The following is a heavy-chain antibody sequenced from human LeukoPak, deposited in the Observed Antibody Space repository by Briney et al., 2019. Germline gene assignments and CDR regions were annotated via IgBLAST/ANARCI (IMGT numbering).Heavy chain of an antibody. D-gene: IGHD6-19*01. CDR1: GGTFSSYA. J-gene: IGHJ6*02. CDR2: IIPIFGTP. CDR3: ARGSVAGSHYYYGMDV. Sequence: SVKVSCKASGGTFSSYAISWVRQAPGQGLEWMGEIIPIFGTPNYAQKFQGRLTITADESTSTAYMELSSLRSEDTAVYHCARGSVAGSHYYYGMDVWGQGTTVTVSS. V-gene: IGHV1-69*13.